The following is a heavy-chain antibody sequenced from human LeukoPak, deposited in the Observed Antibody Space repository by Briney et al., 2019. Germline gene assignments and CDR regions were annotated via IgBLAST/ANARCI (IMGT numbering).Heavy chain of an antibody. CDR3: ARLPRYCSGGSCWGGY. J-gene: IGHJ4*02. D-gene: IGHD2-15*01. Sequence: SETLSLTCAVYGGSFSGYYWSWIRQPPGKGLEWIGEINHSGSTNYNPSLKSRVTISVDTSKNQFSLKLSSVTAADTAVYYCARLPRYCSGGSCWGGYWGQGTLVTVSS. CDR1: GGSFSGYY. CDR2: INHSGST. V-gene: IGHV4-34*01.